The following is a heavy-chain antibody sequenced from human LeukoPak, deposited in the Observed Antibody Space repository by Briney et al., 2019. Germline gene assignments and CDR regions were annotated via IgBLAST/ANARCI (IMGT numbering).Heavy chain of an antibody. J-gene: IGHJ4*02. V-gene: IGHV5-51*01. CDR2: IYPGDSDT. CDR3: ARRYYDILAGYYNGWVFDY. CDR1: GYSFTSYW. Sequence: GESLKISCKGSGYSFTSYWIGWVRQMPGKGLEWMGIIYPGDSDTRYSPSFQGQVTISADRSISTAYLQWSSLKASDTAMYYCARRYYDILAGYYNGWVFDYWGQGTLVTVSS. D-gene: IGHD3-9*01.